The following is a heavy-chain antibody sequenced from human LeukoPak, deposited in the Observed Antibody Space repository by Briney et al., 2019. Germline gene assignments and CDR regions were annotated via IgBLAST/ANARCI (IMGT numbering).Heavy chain of an antibody. CDR2: IYYSGST. CDR3: ARGPYFDWLPFDY. D-gene: IGHD3-9*01. Sequence: SETLSLTCTVSGGWGGDYYWSWIRQPPGKGLEWIGYIYYSGSTNYNPSLKSRVTISVDTSKNQFSLKLSSVTAADTAVYYCARGPYFDWLPFDYWGQGTLVTVSS. V-gene: IGHV4-59*02. CDR1: GGWGGDYY. J-gene: IGHJ4*02.